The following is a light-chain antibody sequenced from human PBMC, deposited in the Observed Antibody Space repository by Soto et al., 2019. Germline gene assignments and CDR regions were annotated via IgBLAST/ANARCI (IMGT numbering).Light chain of an antibody. Sequence: DIQMTQSPSTLSASVGDRVTITCRASQSISSWLAWYQQKPGKAPKLLIYKASSLESGVLSRFSGSGSGTEFTLTISSLQPDDFATYYCQQSRTFGQGTKVEIK. J-gene: IGKJ1*01. CDR1: QSISSW. CDR2: KAS. V-gene: IGKV1-5*03. CDR3: QQSRT.